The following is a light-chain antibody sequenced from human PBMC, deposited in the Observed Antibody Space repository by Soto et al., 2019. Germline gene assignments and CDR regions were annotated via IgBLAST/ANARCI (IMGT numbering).Light chain of an antibody. CDR2: DVS. J-gene: IGLJ3*02. CDR1: SSDVGDYNY. Sequence: QSVLTQPRSVSGSPGQSVTISCTGTSSDVGDYNYVSWYQQHPGKAPQLMIYDVSWRPSGVPDRFSGSKSGNTASLTISGLQAEDAADYYCCSYAGTYTLVFGGETKLTVL. CDR3: CSYAGTYTLV. V-gene: IGLV2-11*01.